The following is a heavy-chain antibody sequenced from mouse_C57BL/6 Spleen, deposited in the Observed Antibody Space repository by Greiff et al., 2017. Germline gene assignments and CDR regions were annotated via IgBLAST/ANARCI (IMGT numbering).Heavy chain of an antibody. CDR2: IYPGDGDT. J-gene: IGHJ2*01. Sequence: QVQLQQSGAELVKPGASVKISCKASGYAFSSYWMNWVKQRPGKGLEWIGQIYPGDGDTNYNGKFKGKATLTADKSSSTAYMQLSSLTSEDSAVYFCARSRSSYDYFDYWGQGTTLTVSS. CDR1: GYAFSSYW. V-gene: IGHV1-80*01. CDR3: ARSRSSYDYFDY. D-gene: IGHD1-1*01.